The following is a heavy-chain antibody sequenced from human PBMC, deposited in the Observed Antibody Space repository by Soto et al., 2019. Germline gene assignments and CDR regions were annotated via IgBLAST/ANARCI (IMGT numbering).Heavy chain of an antibody. Sequence: SCKASGYTFTGYYIHWVRQAPGKGLEWVAVISYDGSNKYYADSVKGRFTISRDNSKNTLYLQMNSLRPEDTAVYYCARATSGWYKDAFDIWGQGTMVTVSS. V-gene: IGHV3-30-3*01. CDR3: ARATSGWYKDAFDI. CDR2: ISYDGSNK. CDR1: GYTFTGYY. J-gene: IGHJ3*02. D-gene: IGHD6-19*01.